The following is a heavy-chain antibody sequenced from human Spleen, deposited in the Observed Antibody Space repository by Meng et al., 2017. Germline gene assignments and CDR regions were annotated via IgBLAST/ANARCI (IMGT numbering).Heavy chain of an antibody. CDR2: IFTTGST. CDR1: GGSISSGSYY. CDR3: ARGAYSSSWYDWFDP. D-gene: IGHD6-13*01. V-gene: IGHV4-61*02. Sequence: QVQLQESGPGLVKPSQTLSLTCIVSGGSISSGSYYWSWIRQPAGKGLEWIGRIFTTGSTNYNPSLKSRVTISVDTSKNQFSLKLSSVIAADTAVYYCARGAYSSSWYDWFDPWGQGTLVTVSS. J-gene: IGHJ5*02.